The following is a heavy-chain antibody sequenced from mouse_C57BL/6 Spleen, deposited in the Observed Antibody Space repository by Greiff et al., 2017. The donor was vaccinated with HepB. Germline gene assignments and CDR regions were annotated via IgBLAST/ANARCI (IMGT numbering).Heavy chain of an antibody. CDR2: INPSSGYT. J-gene: IGHJ1*03. CDR3: ARSGTTAWYFDV. D-gene: IGHD1-2*01. V-gene: IGHV1-4*01. Sequence: QVQLQQSGAELARPGASVKMSCKASGYTFTSYTMHWVKQRPGQGLEWIGYINPSSGYTKYNQKFKDKATLTADKSSSTAYMQLSSLTSEDSAVYYCARSGTTAWYFDVGGTGTTVTVSS. CDR1: GYTFTSYT.